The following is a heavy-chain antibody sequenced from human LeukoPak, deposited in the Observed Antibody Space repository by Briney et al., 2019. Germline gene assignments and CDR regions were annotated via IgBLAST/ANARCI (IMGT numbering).Heavy chain of an antibody. CDR3: ARVGRSASEALDY. J-gene: IGHJ4*02. V-gene: IGHV6-1*01. CDR2: TYYRSKWYN. CDR1: GDSVSSNSAA. Sequence: SQTLSLTCAISGDSVSSNSAAWNWIRQSPSRGLEWLRRTYYRSKWYNDYAASVKSRITINADTSKNQFSLQLNSVTPEDTAVYYCARVGRSASEALDYWGQGTLVTVSS. D-gene: IGHD3-10*01.